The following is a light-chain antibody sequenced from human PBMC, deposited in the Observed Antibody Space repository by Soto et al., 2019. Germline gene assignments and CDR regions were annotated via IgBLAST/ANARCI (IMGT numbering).Light chain of an antibody. CDR3: HQYNNWPPST. CDR1: QSVNHN. J-gene: IGKJ5*01. CDR2: GAR. Sequence: EIVMTQSPATQSASPGESCTRCSRASQSVNHNVAWYQQKPGQAPRLLIYGARSRATGVPDRFSGSGTGTDFTLTISSLQAEDFGVYFCHQYNNWPPSTFGQGTRLEIK. V-gene: IGKV3-15*01.